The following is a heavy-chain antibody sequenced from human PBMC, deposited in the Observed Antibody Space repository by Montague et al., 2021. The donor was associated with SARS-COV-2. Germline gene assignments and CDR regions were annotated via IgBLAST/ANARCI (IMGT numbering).Heavy chain of an antibody. J-gene: IGHJ3*02. V-gene: IGHV4-59*01. CDR1: GGSISSYY. CDR3: ARHGGNDAFDI. D-gene: IGHD4-23*01. CDR2: IYYSGST. Sequence: SETLSLTCTVSGGSISSYYWSWIRQPPGKGLEWIGYIYYSGSTNYNPSLKSRVTISVDTSKNQFSLKLSSVTAADTAVYYCARHGGNDAFDIWGRGTIVTVSS.